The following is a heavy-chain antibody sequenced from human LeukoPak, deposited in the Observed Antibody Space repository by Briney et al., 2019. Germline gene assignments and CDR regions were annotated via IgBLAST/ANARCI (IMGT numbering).Heavy chain of an antibody. CDR1: GFTFSSYW. D-gene: IGHD6-19*01. CDR3: ARVGSGWYTYYFDY. J-gene: IGHJ4*02. Sequence: PGGSLRLSCAASGFTFSSYWMSWVRQVPQKGLEWVANVRQDGTEKYYVDSVKGRFTISRDNAKNSLYLQMNSLRAEDTAIYYCARVGSGWYTYYFDYWGQGTLVTVSS. V-gene: IGHV3-7*01. CDR2: VRQDGTEK.